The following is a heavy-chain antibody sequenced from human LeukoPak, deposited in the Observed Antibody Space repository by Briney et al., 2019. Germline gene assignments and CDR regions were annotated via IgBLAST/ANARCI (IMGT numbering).Heavy chain of an antibody. CDR2: INPSGGST. Sequence: ASVKVSCKASGYIFTSHYMHWVRQAPGQGLEWMGMINPSGGSTSYAQKFQGRVTMTRDTSTSTVYLELSSLRSEDTAVYYCARDRVTIFGVVTYRHWFDPWGQGTLVTVSS. CDR3: ARDRVTIFGVVTYRHWFDP. V-gene: IGHV1-46*01. D-gene: IGHD3-3*01. CDR1: GYIFTSHY. J-gene: IGHJ5*02.